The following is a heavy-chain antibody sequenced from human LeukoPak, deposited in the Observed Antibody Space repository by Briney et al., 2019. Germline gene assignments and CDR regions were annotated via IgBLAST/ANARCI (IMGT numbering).Heavy chain of an antibody. J-gene: IGHJ4*02. V-gene: IGHV4-34*01. D-gene: IGHD2-21*02. Sequence: SETLSLTCAVYGGSFSGYYWSWIRQPPGKGLEWIGEINHSGSTNYNPSLKSRVTISVDTSKNQFSLKLSSVTAADTAVYYCARLIGSDRSFDYWGQGTLVTVSS. CDR2: INHSGST. CDR3: ARLIGSDRSFDY. CDR1: GGSFSGYY.